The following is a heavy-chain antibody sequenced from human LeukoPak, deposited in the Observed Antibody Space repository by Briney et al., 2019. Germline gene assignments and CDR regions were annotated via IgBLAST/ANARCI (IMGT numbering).Heavy chain of an antibody. CDR2: MYSGGST. CDR3: ARDTGYCSSTSCYGAFDI. V-gene: IGHV3-53*01. CDR1: GFTVSSNY. Sequence: PGGSLRLSCAASGFTVSSNYMSWVRQAPGKGLEWVSVMYSGGSTYYADSVKGRFTISRDNSKNTLYLQMNSLRAEDTAVYYCARDTGYCSSTSCYGAFDIWGQGTVVTVSS. D-gene: IGHD2-2*01. J-gene: IGHJ3*02.